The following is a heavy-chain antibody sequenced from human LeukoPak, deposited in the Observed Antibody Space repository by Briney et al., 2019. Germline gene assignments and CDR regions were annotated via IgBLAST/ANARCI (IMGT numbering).Heavy chain of an antibody. V-gene: IGHV4-39*07. Sequence: SETLSLTCTVSGGSISSSSYYWGWIRQPPGKGLEWIGSIYYSGSTYYNPSLKSRVTISVDTSKNQFSLKLSSVTAADTAVYYCARDSPRLGSGWYAVFDYWGQGTLVTVSS. J-gene: IGHJ4*02. CDR3: ARDSPRLGSGWYAVFDY. D-gene: IGHD6-19*01. CDR2: IYYSGST. CDR1: GGSISSSSYY.